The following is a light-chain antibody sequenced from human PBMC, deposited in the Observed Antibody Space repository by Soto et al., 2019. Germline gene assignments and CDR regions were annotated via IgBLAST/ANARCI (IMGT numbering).Light chain of an antibody. CDR2: AAS. J-gene: IGKJ5*01. CDR1: QSINYN. CDR3: QQSYSPPPIN. Sequence: DIQMTQSPSSLSASVVDRVTITCRASQSINYNLNWYQQKPGKAPKLLIYAASSLQSGVPSRFSGSGSGTDFTLTIRSLQPEDFATYFCQQSYSPPPINFGQGTRREIK. V-gene: IGKV1-39*01.